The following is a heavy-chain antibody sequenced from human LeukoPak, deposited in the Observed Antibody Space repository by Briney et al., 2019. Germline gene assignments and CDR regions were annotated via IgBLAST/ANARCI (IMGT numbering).Heavy chain of an antibody. Sequence: PGRSLRLSCVASGFTLSTYGMHWVRQAPGKGLEWVAVISYDGRNKFYSDSVRGRFTISRDNSKNTLYLQMNTLRAEDTAVYYCTTKVDKILVSDYWGQGTLVTVSS. J-gene: IGHJ4*02. CDR3: TTKVDKILVSDY. CDR1: GFTLSTYG. CDR2: ISYDGRNK. V-gene: IGHV3-30*03. D-gene: IGHD5-12*01.